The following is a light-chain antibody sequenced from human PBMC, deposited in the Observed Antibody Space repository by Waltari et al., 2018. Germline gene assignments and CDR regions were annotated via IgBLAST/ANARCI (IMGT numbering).Light chain of an antibody. J-gene: IGKJ3*01. V-gene: IGKV3-20*01. CDR1: HSVCSNS. CDR3: QQYGSSPRT. Sequence: EIVLTQSPGTLSLSAGERATVSCRTSHSVCSNSLAWYQQKPGQAPRLLIYAASSRATCIPDRFSGSGSGTDFTLTISRLEPEDFAVYYCQQYGSSPRTFGPGTKVDVK. CDR2: AAS.